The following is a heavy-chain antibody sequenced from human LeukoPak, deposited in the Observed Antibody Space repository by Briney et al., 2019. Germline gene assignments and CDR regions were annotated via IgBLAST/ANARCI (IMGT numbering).Heavy chain of an antibody. CDR3: ARIPGPMVARSFDY. CDR2: IYPGDSDT. V-gene: IGHV5-51*01. D-gene: IGHD2-15*01. Sequence: GESLKISCKGSGYSFNTYWIGWVRQIPGKGLEWMGIIYPGDSDTRYSPSFQGQVTISADKSISTAYLQWSSLKASDTAMYYCARIPGPMVARSFDYWGQGTLVTVSS. J-gene: IGHJ4*02. CDR1: GYSFNTYW.